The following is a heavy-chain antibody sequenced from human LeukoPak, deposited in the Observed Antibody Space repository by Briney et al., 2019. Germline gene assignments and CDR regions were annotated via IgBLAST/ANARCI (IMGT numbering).Heavy chain of an antibody. CDR3: ARARGYSYGLDY. Sequence: GGSLRLSCAASGFTFSDYYMSWIRQAPGKGLEWVSYISSSSYTNYADSVKGRFTISRDNAKNSLYLQMNSLRAEDTAVYYCARARGYSYGLDYWGQGTLVTVSS. D-gene: IGHD5-18*01. CDR2: ISSSSYT. J-gene: IGHJ4*02. CDR1: GFTFSDYY. V-gene: IGHV3-11*05.